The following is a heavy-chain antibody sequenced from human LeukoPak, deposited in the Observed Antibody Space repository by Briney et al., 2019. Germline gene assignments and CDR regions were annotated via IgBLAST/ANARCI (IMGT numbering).Heavy chain of an antibody. J-gene: IGHJ4*02. V-gene: IGHV3-66*02. Sequence: PGGSLRLACAASGFTVSSNYMSWVRQAPGKGLEWVSVIYSDGSTYYADSVKGRFTISRDNSKNTLYLQMNSLRAEDTAVYYCARELTADYWGQGSLVTVSS. D-gene: IGHD3-9*01. CDR3: ARELTADY. CDR1: GFTVSSNY. CDR2: IYSDGST.